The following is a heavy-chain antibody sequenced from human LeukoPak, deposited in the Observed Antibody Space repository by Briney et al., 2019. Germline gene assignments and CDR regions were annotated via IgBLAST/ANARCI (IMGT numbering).Heavy chain of an antibody. J-gene: IGHJ4*02. D-gene: IGHD2-2*01. CDR1: GNTFTSYD. CDR2: MNPNSGNT. Sequence: ASVKVSCKASGNTFTSYDINWVRQATGQGLEWMGWMNPNSGNTGYAQKFQGRVTMTRNTSISTAYIELSSLRSEDTAVYYCARGLRACSSTSCPLPYWGQGTLVTVSS. CDR3: ARGLRACSSTSCPLPY. V-gene: IGHV1-8*01.